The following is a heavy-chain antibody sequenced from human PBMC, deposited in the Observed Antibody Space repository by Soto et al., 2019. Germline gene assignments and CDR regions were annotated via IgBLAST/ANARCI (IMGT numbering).Heavy chain of an antibody. CDR1: GYSFTSYW. D-gene: IGHD6-6*01. Sequence: GESLKISCKGSGYSFTSYWIGWVRQMPGKGLECMGIIYPGDSDTRYSPSFQGQVTISADKSISTAYLQWSSLKASDTAMYYCARHSGSSVSGWIYYYYGMDVWGQGTTVTVSS. J-gene: IGHJ6*02. CDR3: ARHSGSSVSGWIYYYYGMDV. CDR2: IYPGDSDT. V-gene: IGHV5-51*01.